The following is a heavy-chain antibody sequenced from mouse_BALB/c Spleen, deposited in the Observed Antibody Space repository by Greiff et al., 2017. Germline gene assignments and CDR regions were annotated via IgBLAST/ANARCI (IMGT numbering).Heavy chain of an antibody. CDR2: ISNYYNNT. CDR1: GYTFTDYA. V-gene: IGHV1-67*01. J-gene: IGHJ2*01. CDR3: ARDYGSSYCYFDY. D-gene: IGHD1-1*01. Sequence: QVQLQQSGPELVRPGESVKISCKGSGYTFTDYAMHWVKQSHAKSLEWIGVISNYYNNTNYNQKFKGKATMTVDKSSSTAYMELARLTSEDSAIYYCARDYGSSYCYFDYWGQGTTLTVSS.